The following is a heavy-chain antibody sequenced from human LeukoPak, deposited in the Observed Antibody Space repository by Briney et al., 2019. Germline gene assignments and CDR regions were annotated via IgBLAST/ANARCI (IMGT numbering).Heavy chain of an antibody. D-gene: IGHD5-12*01. Sequence: GSLRLSCAASGFSFSSYAMKWVRQAPGKGLEWVSAISGSGGSTYYADSVKGRFTISRDNSKNTLYLQMNSLRAEDTAVYYCAKDRGYSGYDSSRYWGQGTLVTVSS. J-gene: IGHJ4*02. CDR3: AKDRGYSGYDSSRY. CDR2: ISGSGGST. V-gene: IGHV3-23*01. CDR1: GFSFSSYA.